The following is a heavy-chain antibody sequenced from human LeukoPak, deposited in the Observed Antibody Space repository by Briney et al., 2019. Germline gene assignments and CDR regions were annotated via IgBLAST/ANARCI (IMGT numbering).Heavy chain of an antibody. Sequence: PGGSLRLSCAASGFTFSSYWMSWVRQAPGKGLEWVANIKQDGSEKYYVDSVKGRFTISRDNAKNSLYLQMNSLRAEDTAVYYCAREVRLGELSFFDYWGHGTLVTVSS. J-gene: IGHJ4*01. CDR2: IKQDGSEK. V-gene: IGHV3-7*01. CDR1: GFTFSSYW. CDR3: AREVRLGELSFFDY. D-gene: IGHD3-16*02.